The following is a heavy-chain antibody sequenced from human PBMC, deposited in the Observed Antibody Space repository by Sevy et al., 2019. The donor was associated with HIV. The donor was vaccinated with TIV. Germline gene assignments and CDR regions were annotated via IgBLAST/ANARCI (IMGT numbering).Heavy chain of an antibody. CDR2: ISSDVSRK. D-gene: IGHD3-16*01. CDR3: ARGARGDAALPDY. V-gene: IGHV3-30*09. J-gene: IGHJ4*02. CDR1: GFNFSTYA. Sequence: GGSLRLSCSASGFNFSTYAMHWVRQAPGKGLEWVAVISSDVSRKYYAASVRGRFAISRDNSKNTLSLQMNSLRVEDTGVYYCARGARGDAALPDYWGQGTLVTVSS.